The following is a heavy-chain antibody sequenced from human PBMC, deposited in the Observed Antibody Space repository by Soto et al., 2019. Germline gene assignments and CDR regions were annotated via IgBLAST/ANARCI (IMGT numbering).Heavy chain of an antibody. V-gene: IGHV3-30*18. CDR1: GFTFSDYA. CDR3: AKGGRQWLVTSDFNY. Sequence: VQLVESGGGVVQPGRSLRLSCAASGFTFSDYAMHWVRQAPGKGLEWVAVVSHDGRNTHYADSVKGRFTISRDSSKNTVSREMTSVRAEDTAGYYCAKGGRQWLVTSDFNYWGQGALVTVSS. D-gene: IGHD6-19*01. J-gene: IGHJ4*02. CDR2: VSHDGRNT.